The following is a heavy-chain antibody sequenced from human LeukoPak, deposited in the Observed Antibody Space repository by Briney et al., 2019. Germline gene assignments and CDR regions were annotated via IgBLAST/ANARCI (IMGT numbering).Heavy chain of an antibody. V-gene: IGHV4-34*01. Sequence: PSETLSLTCAVYGGSFSGYYRSWIRQPPGKGLEWIGEINHSGSTNYNPSLKSRVTISVDTSKNQFSLKLSSVTAADTAVYYCARRRIVVVPFDHWGQGTLVTVSS. CDR1: GGSFSGYY. D-gene: IGHD2-2*01. CDR3: ARRRIVVVPFDH. CDR2: INHSGST. J-gene: IGHJ5*02.